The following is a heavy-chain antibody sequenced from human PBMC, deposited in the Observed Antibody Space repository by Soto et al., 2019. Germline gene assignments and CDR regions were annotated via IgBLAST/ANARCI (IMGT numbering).Heavy chain of an antibody. Sequence: SETLSLTCTVSGGSISTYYWNWIRQSPGKGLEWIGYIYRTGSTHYNPSLNGRVAISLDTSRNRFSLKLNSVTAADTAVYFCARQCGDYPFDVWGQGTMVTVSS. J-gene: IGHJ3*01. D-gene: IGHD2-21*01. CDR2: IYRTGST. V-gene: IGHV4-59*01. CDR1: GGSISTYY. CDR3: ARQCGDYPFDV.